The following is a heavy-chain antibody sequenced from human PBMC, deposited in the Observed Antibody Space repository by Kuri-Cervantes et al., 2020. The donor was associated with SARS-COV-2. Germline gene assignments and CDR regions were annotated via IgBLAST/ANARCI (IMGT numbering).Heavy chain of an antibody. J-gene: IGHJ4*02. CDR1: GGSFSGYY. CDR3: AIDTFPLLRGGYYFDY. V-gene: IGHV4-34*01. CDR2: INHSGST. D-gene: IGHD2/OR15-2a*01. Sequence: SQTLSLTCSVYGGSFSGYYWSWIRQPPGKGLEWIGEINHSGSTNYNPSLKSRVTISVDTSKNQFSLKLSSVTAADTAVYYCAIDTFPLLRGGYYFDYWGQGTLVTVSS.